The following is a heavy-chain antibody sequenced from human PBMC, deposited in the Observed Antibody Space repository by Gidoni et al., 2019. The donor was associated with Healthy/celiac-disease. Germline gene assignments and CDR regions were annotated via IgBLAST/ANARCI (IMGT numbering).Heavy chain of an antibody. Sequence: EVQQLESGGGLVQPGGSLRLCCAAYGFPFRRYAMSWVSQAPGKGLEWGSAISGGGGSTYYADAVKGRFTISRYNSKNTLYLQMNSLRAEDTAVYYCAKDLEKRTAAVAGTGDYWGQGTMVTVSS. V-gene: IGHV3-23*01. J-gene: IGHJ4*02. CDR3: AKDLEKRTAAVAGTGDY. CDR1: GFPFRRYA. CDR2: ISGGGGST. D-gene: IGHD6-19*01.